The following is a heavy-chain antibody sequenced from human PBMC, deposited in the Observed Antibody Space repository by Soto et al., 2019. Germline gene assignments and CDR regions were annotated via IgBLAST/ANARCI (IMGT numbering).Heavy chain of an antibody. CDR2: IWYDGSNK. V-gene: IGHV3-33*01. CDR3: ARDFMDGHSQNIDY. Sequence: QVQLVESGGGVVQPGRSLRLSCAASGFTFSSYGMHWVRQAPGKGLEWVAVIWYDGSNKYYADSVKGRFTISRDNSKNTLYLQMNSLRAEDMAVYYCARDFMDGHSQNIDYWGQGTLVTVSS. D-gene: IGHD5-18*01. CDR1: GFTFSSYG. J-gene: IGHJ4*02.